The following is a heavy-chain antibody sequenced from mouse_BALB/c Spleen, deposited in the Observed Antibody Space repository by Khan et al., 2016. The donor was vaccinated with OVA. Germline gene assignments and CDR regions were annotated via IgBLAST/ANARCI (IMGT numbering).Heavy chain of an antibody. Sequence: QVQLQQSGAELARPGASVKMSCKASGYTFTSYTIHWIKLRPGQGLEWIGYINPSNGYTNYNQKFRDKATLTADKSSTTAYLQLSSLTSDDSAVYNFVRDGAYHRYDGWVAYWGQGTLVTVSA. D-gene: IGHD2-14*01. CDR1: GYTFTSYT. J-gene: IGHJ3*01. CDR3: VRDGAYHRYDGWVAY. V-gene: IGHV1-4*01. CDR2: INPSNGYT.